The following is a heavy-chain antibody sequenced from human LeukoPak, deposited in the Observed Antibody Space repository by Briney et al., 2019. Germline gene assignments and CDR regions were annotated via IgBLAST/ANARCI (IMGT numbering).Heavy chain of an antibody. J-gene: IGHJ4*02. Sequence: GGSLRLSCAASGFSISNYSMNWVRQAPGKGLEWVSSISSSSSYIYYADSVKGRFTISRDNAKNSLYLQMNSLRAEDTAVYYCAPEGATAPLWGQGTLVTVSS. CDR3: APEGATAPL. V-gene: IGHV3-21*01. CDR2: ISSSSSYI. CDR1: GFSISNYS. D-gene: IGHD1-26*01.